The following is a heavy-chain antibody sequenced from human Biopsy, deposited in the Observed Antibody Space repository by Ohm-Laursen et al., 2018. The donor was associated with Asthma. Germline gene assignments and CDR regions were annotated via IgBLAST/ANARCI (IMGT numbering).Heavy chain of an antibody. Sequence: SLSLSCAASGFMFTSFGMHCVRQAPGKWPEWVAVISYDGNHKFYEDSVTGRFTISRDNSKNTLYLQMNSLRTEDTAVSYCAKRRGCSGHDNDYWGQGTLVIVSS. CDR2: ISYDGNHK. CDR1: GFMFTSFG. J-gene: IGHJ4*02. CDR3: AKRRGCSGHDNDY. V-gene: IGHV3-30*18. D-gene: IGHD5-12*01.